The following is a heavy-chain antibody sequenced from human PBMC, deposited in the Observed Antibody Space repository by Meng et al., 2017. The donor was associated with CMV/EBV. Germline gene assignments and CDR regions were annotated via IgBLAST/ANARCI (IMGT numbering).Heavy chain of an antibody. V-gene: IGHV4-34*01. J-gene: IGHJ4*02. D-gene: IGHD2-2*03. CDR1: SFSGCY. Sequence: SFSGCYRSWIRQPPGKGLEWIREIDHSGSTNYNPSLKSRVTISVDTTKTQFSLKLSSVTAADTAVYYYARSPPGYCSSTSCYRLDYWGQGTLVTVSS. CDR3: ARSPPGYCSSTSCYRLDY. CDR2: IDHSGST.